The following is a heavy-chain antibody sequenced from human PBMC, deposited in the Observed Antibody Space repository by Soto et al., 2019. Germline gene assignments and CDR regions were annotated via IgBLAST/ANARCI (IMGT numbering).Heavy chain of an antibody. V-gene: IGHV3-30-3*01. J-gene: IGHJ4*02. CDR1: GFTFRSYA. D-gene: IGHD3-3*01. CDR3: ARDVEGGDFWSGYGYFDY. CDR2: ISTGGNNK. Sequence: QVQLVESGGGVVQPGRSLRLSCAASGFTFRSYAIHWLRQAPGKGLEWVAAISTGGNNKYYADSVKGRFTISRDSSKNTLDLQMNSLRVEDTAVYYCARDVEGGDFWSGYGYFDYWGQGTLVTVSS.